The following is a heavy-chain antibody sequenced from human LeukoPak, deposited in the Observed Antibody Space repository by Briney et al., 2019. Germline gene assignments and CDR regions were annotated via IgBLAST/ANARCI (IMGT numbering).Heavy chain of an antibody. D-gene: IGHD3-10*01. Sequence: SETLSLTCTVSADSLSSGGHYWAWIRQLPGKGLESIGFIHHSGSSRHNPSLKDRVAISVDASWKQFALRLSSVTAADTAIYYCARGGNRFGGFYFDYWGQGIQVIVSS. J-gene: IGHJ4*02. CDR2: IHHSGSS. CDR3: ARGGNRFGGFYFDY. CDR1: ADSLSSGGHY. V-gene: IGHV4-31*03.